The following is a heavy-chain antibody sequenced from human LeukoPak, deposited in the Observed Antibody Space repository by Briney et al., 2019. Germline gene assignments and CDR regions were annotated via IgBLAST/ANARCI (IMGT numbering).Heavy chain of an antibody. Sequence: GGSLRLSCAASEFSVGSNYMTWVRQAPGKGREWVSLSYSGGSTYYADSVKGRLTISRENSKNTLYLQMNRLRAEDTAVYYCAKLSPTTLSDSRGWFDPWGQGTLVTV. V-gene: IGHV3-53*01. J-gene: IGHJ5*02. CDR3: AKLSPTTLSDSRGWFDP. CDR1: EFSVGSNY. CDR2: SYSGGST. D-gene: IGHD2/OR15-2a*01.